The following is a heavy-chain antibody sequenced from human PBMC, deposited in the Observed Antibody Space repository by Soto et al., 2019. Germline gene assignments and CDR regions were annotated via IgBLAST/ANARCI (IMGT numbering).Heavy chain of an antibody. CDR3: GKDRGVTYYSDGVDV. V-gene: IGHV3-30*18. Sequence: QVQLVESGGGVVPPGRSLRLSCAASGFTFGRYGIHWVRQAPGKGLEWVAFITHDGNNEYYADSVKGRFTISRDNSKNALYLQMTSLRAEDTAVYYCGKDRGVTYYSDGVDVWGQGTTVTVSS. CDR1: GFTFGRYG. J-gene: IGHJ6*02. D-gene: IGHD3-10*01. CDR2: ITHDGNNE.